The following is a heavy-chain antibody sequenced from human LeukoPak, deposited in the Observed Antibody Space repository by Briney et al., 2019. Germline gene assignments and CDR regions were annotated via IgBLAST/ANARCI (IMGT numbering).Heavy chain of an antibody. CDR1: GFTFSSYP. CDR3: AREYYYEELDY. V-gene: IGHV3-64*01. CDR2: ISSNGDST. Sequence: GGSLRLSCAASGFTFSSYPMHWVRQAPGKGLEYVSGISSNGDSTYYANSVKGRFTISRDNAKNTLYLQMGSLRAEDMAVYYCAREYYYEELDYWGQGTLVTVSS. D-gene: IGHD3-22*01. J-gene: IGHJ4*02.